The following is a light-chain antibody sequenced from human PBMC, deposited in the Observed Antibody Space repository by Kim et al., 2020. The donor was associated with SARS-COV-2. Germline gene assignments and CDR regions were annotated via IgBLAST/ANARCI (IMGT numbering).Light chain of an antibody. J-gene: IGLJ7*01. CDR1: SSNIGSNT. CDR2: SNN. Sequence: ELTQPPSASGTPGQRVTISCSGSSSNIGSNTVNWYQQLPGTAPKLLIYSNNQRPSGVPDRFSGSKSGTSASLAISGLQSEDEADYYCAAWDDSLNGAVFGGGTQLTVL. V-gene: IGLV1-44*01. CDR3: AAWDDSLNGAV.